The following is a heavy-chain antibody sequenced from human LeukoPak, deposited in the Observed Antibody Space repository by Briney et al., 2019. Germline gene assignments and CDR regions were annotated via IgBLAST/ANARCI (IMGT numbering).Heavy chain of an antibody. Sequence: GGSLRLSCAASGFTFSDYYMSWIRQAPGKGLEWVSYISSSSSTIYYADSVKGRFTISRDNAKNSLYLQMNSLRAEDTAVYYCVIFGVAQRSGYWGQGTLVTVSS. CDR3: VIFGVAQRSGY. J-gene: IGHJ4*02. CDR2: ISSSSSTI. V-gene: IGHV3-11*04. CDR1: GFTFSDYY. D-gene: IGHD3-3*01.